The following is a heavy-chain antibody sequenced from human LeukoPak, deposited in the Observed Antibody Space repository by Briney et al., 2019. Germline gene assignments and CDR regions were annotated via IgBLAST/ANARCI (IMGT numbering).Heavy chain of an antibody. CDR3: ARVRDRYGETDY. V-gene: IGHV4-59*01. J-gene: IGHJ4*02. CDR1: GGYMSSNY. Sequence: PWETLSLTCTVSGGYMSSNYWGWIRRPPGKGLEWIGYIHHTRGATYSPSLRSRLSLSIDTSRNQFSLRLNSVTPADTAVYLCARVRDRYGETDYWGQGALVTVSS. CDR2: IHHTRGA. D-gene: IGHD3-10*01.